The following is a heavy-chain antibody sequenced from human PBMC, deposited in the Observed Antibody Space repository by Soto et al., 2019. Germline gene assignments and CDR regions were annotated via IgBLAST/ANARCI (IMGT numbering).Heavy chain of an antibody. CDR3: AKGAEGRSSSSGYYYYYYGMDV. D-gene: IGHD6-6*01. Sequence: QVQLVESGGGVVQPGRSLRLSCAASGFTFSSYGMHWVRQAPGKGLEWVAVISYDGSNKYYADSVKGRFTISRDNSKNTLYLQMHSLRAEDTAVYYCAKGAEGRSSSSGYYYYYYGMDVWGQGTTVTVSS. V-gene: IGHV3-30*18. CDR1: GFTFSSYG. J-gene: IGHJ6*02. CDR2: ISYDGSNK.